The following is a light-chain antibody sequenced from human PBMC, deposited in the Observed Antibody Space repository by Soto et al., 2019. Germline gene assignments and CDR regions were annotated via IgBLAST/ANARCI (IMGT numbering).Light chain of an antibody. J-gene: IGLJ2*01. CDR3: CSYAGSYTWV. Sequence: QSALTQPRSVSGSPGQSVTISCTGTSSDVGGYRFVSWYQQHPGKVPKLMIYDVTKRPSGVPDRFSGSKSGNTAPLSISGLQADDEADYYCCSYAGSYTWVFGGGTKLTVL. V-gene: IGLV2-11*01. CDR1: SSDVGGYRF. CDR2: DVT.